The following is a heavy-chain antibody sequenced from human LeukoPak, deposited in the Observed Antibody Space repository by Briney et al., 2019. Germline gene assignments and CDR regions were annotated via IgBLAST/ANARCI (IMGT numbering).Heavy chain of an antibody. D-gene: IGHD6-13*01. CDR2: INPNSGGT. J-gene: IGHJ4*02. CDR1: RYTFTSYA. Sequence: ASVKVSCKASRYTFTSYAMNWVRQAPGQGLEWMGWINPNSGGTNYAQKFQGRVTMTRDTSISTAYMELSRLRSDDTAVYYCARGSSSWQGAIDYWGQGTLVTVSS. CDR3: ARGSSSWQGAIDY. V-gene: IGHV1-2*02.